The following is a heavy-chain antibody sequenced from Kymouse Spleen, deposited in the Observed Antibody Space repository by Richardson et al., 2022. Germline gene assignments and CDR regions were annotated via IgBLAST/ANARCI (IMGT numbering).Heavy chain of an antibody. Sequence: QVQLQQWGAGLLKPSETLSLTCAVYGGSFSGYYWSWIRQPPGKGLEWIGEINHSGSTNYNPSLKSRVTISVDTSKNQFSLKLSSVTAADTAVYYCAGSTPGIAAAPFDYWGQGTLVTVSS. J-gene: IGHJ4*02. CDR2: INHSGST. CDR3: AGSTPGIAAAPFDY. V-gene: IGHV4-34*01. CDR1: GGSFSGYY. D-gene: IGHD6-13*01.